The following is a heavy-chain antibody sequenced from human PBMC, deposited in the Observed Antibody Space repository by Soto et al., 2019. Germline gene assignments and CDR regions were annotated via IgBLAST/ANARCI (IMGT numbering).Heavy chain of an antibody. J-gene: IGHJ4*02. CDR3: ARDWGRGQFLTNKDY. V-gene: IGHV1-18*01. Sequence: QVQLVQSGGEVKKPGASVKVSCKASGYTFTSYGISWVRQAPGLGLEWMGWISGYNGNTEYAQKVQGRVTMTTDTSTXTAYMELRNLRSDDTAVYYCARDWGRGQFLTNKDYWGQGTLVTVSS. D-gene: IGHD3-9*01. CDR2: ISGYNGNT. CDR1: GYTFTSYG.